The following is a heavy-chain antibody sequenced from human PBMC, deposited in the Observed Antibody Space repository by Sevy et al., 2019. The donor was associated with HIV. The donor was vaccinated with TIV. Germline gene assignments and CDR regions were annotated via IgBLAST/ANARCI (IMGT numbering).Heavy chain of an antibody. CDR3: ARDGDNTAMVTDEIRYFDY. D-gene: IGHD5-18*01. CDR2: ITYDGSNK. J-gene: IGHJ4*02. CDR1: GFTFSSYA. V-gene: IGHV3-30-3*01. Sequence: AGSLRLSCAASGFTFSSYAMHWVRQAPGKALEWVAVITYDGSNKYYADSVKGRFTISRDNSKNTLYLQMNSLRAEDSAAYYCARDGDNTAMVTDEIRYFDYWGQGTLVTVSS.